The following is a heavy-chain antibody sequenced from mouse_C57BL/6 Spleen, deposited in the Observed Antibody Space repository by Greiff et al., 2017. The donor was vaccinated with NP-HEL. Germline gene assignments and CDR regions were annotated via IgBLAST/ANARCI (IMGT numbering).Heavy chain of an antibody. CDR3: ARGGKLPYFDY. CDR2: IRNKANGYTT. CDR1: GFTFTDYY. D-gene: IGHD2-1*01. Sequence: EVKLVESGGGLVQPGGSLSLSCAASGFTFTDYYMSWVRQPPGKALEWLGFIRNKANGYTTEYSASVKGRFTISRDNSQSILYLQMNALRAEDSATYYCARGGKLPYFDYWGQGTTLTVSS. V-gene: IGHV7-3*01. J-gene: IGHJ2*01.